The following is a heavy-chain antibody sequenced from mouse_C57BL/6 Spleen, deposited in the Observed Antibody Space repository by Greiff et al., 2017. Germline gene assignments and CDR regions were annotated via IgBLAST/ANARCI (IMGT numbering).Heavy chain of an antibody. CDR2: IHPNSGST. CDR3: ARDDGNYDYYAMDY. CDR1: GYTFTSYW. D-gene: IGHD2-1*01. Sequence: QVQLQQPGAELVKPGASVKLSCKASGYTFTSYWMHWVKQRPGQGLEWIGMIHPNSGSTNYNEKFKSKATLTVDKSSSTAYMQLSSLTSEDSAVYYCARDDGNYDYYAMDYWGQGTSVTVSS. V-gene: IGHV1-64*01. J-gene: IGHJ4*01.